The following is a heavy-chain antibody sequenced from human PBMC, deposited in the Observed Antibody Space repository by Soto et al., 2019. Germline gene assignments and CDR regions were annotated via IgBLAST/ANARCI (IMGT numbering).Heavy chain of an antibody. Sequence: HGESLKISCKGSGYSFTSYWISWVRQMPGKGLEWMGRIDPSDSCTNYSPSFQGHVTISADKSISTAYLQWSSLKASDTAMYYCAGNYGSGSYYNAPMDVWGQGTTVTVS. CDR3: AGNYGSGSYYNAPMDV. V-gene: IGHV5-10-1*01. D-gene: IGHD3-10*01. CDR1: GYSFTSYW. CDR2: IDPSDSCT. J-gene: IGHJ6*02.